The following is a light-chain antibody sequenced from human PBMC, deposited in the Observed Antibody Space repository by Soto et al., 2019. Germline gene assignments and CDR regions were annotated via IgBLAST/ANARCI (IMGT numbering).Light chain of an antibody. J-gene: IGKJ1*01. CDR1: QRVSNNF. CDR3: QQYGSTPWT. V-gene: IGKV3D-20*01. Sequence: VVLTQFPGTLSLSPGETATLSCGASQRVSNNFLGWYQQKPGLPPRLLIYDATSRANGIPERFSGRGSGTHCTLPISRLEPEYFAVYYCQQYGSTPWTFGRGTKVEMK. CDR2: DAT.